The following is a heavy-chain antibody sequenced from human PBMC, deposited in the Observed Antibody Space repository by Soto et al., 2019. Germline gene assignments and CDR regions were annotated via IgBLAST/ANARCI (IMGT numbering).Heavy chain of an antibody. CDR2: ISSESRQK. Sequence: GGSLRLSCAASGFTFSRYWMHWVRQAPGKGLEWVSAISSESRQKYYADSVRGRFTISRDNAKNSLYLQMNSLRAEDTAVYYCARVGSITMDVWGQGTTVTVSS. V-gene: IGHV3-21*01. CDR3: ARVGSITMDV. CDR1: GFTFSRYW. J-gene: IGHJ6*02.